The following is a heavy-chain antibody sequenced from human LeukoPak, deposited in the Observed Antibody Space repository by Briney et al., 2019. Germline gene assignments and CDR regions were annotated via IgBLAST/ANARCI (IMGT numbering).Heavy chain of an antibody. Sequence: GGSLRLSCAASGFTFSSYAMSLVRQAPGKGLEWVSAISGSGGSTYYADSVKGRFTISRDNSKNTLYLQMNSLRAEDTAVYYCVGGGWYDLGWFDPWGQGTLVTVSS. V-gene: IGHV3-23*01. CDR1: GFTFSSYA. D-gene: IGHD6-19*01. J-gene: IGHJ5*02. CDR2: ISGSGGST. CDR3: VGGGWYDLGWFDP.